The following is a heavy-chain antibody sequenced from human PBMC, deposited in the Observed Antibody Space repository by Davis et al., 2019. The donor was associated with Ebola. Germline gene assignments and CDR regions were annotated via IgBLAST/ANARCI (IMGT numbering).Heavy chain of an antibody. Sequence: ASVKVSCKASGYTFTSYGISWVRQAPGQGLEWMGWIIAYNGNTNYAQKPQGRVTMTTDTSTSTAYMELRSLRSDDTAVYYCVRDGRRLQVKVNWFDPWGQGTLVTVSS. J-gene: IGHJ5*02. CDR2: IIAYNGNT. CDR3: VRDGRRLQVKVNWFDP. D-gene: IGHD4-17*01. CDR1: GYTFTSYG. V-gene: IGHV1-18*01.